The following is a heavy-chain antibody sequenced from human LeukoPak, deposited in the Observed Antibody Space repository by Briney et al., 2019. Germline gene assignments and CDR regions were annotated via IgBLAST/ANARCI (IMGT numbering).Heavy chain of an antibody. CDR2: IRYVGINK. Sequence: GGSLRLSCAASGFTFSTYGMHWVRQAPGKGLEWVSFIRYVGINKYYADSVKGRFTISRDNSKNTLYLQMNSLRPESTPLYNCAKKGDYYGSGSHRDVFDMWGQGRMVTVSS. CDR3: AKKGDYYGSGSHRDVFDM. CDR1: GFTFSTYG. J-gene: IGHJ3*02. D-gene: IGHD3-10*01. V-gene: IGHV3-30*02.